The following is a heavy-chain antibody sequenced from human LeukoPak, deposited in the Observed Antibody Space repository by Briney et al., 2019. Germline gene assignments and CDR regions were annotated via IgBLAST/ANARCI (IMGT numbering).Heavy chain of an antibody. CDR2: ISSSRNYT. J-gene: IGHJ5*02. CDR3: ARGLVPDRRIVGATHWFDP. V-gene: IGHV3-21*01. Sequence: GGSLRLSCAASGFTFSSYTMNWVRQAPGKGVEWVSSISSSRNYTHYADSVKGRLTISRDNAKNRLYMQKNSLRGEGREVYYCARGLVPDRRIVGATHWFDPWGQGTLVTVSS. CDR1: GFTFSSYT. D-gene: IGHD1-26*01.